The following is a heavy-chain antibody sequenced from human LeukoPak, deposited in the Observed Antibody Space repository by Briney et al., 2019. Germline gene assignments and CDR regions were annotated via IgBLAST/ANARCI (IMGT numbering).Heavy chain of an antibody. Sequence: SETLSLTCAVYGGSFSGYYWSWIRQPPGKGLEWIGEISHSGSTNYNPSLKSRITISVDTSKNQFSLKLSSVTAADTAVYYCARGRATYDFWSGQKIDYWGQGTLVTVSS. CDR1: GGSFSGYY. CDR2: ISHSGST. J-gene: IGHJ4*02. V-gene: IGHV4-34*01. D-gene: IGHD3-3*01. CDR3: ARGRATYDFWSGQKIDY.